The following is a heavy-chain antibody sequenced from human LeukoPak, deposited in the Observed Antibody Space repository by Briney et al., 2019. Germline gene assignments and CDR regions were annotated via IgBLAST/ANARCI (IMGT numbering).Heavy chain of an antibody. D-gene: IGHD4-23*01. Sequence: SETLSLTCTVSGGSISSSSYYWGWIRQPPGKGLEWIGSIYYSGSTYYHPSLKSRVTISVDTSKNQFSLKLSSVTAADTAVYYCARDPRSTDYGGNFDYWGQGTLVTVSS. CDR2: IYYSGST. CDR1: GGSISSSSYY. CDR3: ARDPRSTDYGGNFDY. V-gene: IGHV4-39*07. J-gene: IGHJ4*02.